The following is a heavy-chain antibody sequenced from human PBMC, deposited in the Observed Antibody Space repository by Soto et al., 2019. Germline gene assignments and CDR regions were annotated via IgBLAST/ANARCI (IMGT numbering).Heavy chain of an antibody. J-gene: IGHJ4*02. CDR1: GFTVSSNY. CDR2: IYSGGST. CDR3: ARERQSGWYRGIVGPATV. Sequence: EVQLVESGGGLVQPGGSLRLSCAASGFTVSSNYMSWVRQAPGKGLEWVSVIYSGGSTYYAESVKGRFTISRDNSKNTLYLQMNSLRAEDTAVYYCARERQSGWYRGIVGPATVWGQGTLVTVSS. V-gene: IGHV3-66*01. D-gene: IGHD1-26*01.